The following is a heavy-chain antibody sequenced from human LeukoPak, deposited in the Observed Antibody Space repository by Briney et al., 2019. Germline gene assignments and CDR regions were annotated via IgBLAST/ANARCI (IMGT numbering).Heavy chain of an antibody. V-gene: IGHV1-18*01. J-gene: IGHJ3*02. Sequence: ASVKVSCKVSGYTLTELSMHWVRQAPGQGLEWMGWISAYNGNTNYAQKLQGRVTMTTDTSTSTAYMELRSLRSDDTAVYYCAREDDSSGYYRDAFDIWGQGTMVTVSS. CDR1: GYTLTELS. CDR2: ISAYNGNT. D-gene: IGHD3-22*01. CDR3: AREDDSSGYYRDAFDI.